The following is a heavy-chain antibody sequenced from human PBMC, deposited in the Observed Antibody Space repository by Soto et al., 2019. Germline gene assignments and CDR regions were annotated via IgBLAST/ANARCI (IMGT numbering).Heavy chain of an antibody. CDR3: ARDDTVTPFRWLPYYYYGMDV. J-gene: IGHJ6*02. V-gene: IGHV1-18*01. CDR1: GYTFTSYG. Sequence: QVQLVQSGAEVKKPGASVKVSCKASGYTFTSYGISWVRQAPGQGLEWMGWISAYNGNTNYAQKLQGRGTMTTDTSTSTAYMELRSLRSDDTAVYYCARDDTVTPFRWLPYYYYGMDVWGQGTTFTVSS. CDR2: ISAYNGNT. D-gene: IGHD4-17*01.